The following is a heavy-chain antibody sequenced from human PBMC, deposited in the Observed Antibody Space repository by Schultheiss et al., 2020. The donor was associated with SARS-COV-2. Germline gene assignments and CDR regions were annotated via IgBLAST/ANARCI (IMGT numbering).Heavy chain of an antibody. V-gene: IGHV4-61*02. D-gene: IGHD4-17*01. J-gene: IGHJ5*02. Sequence: LRLSCTVSGGSISSSSYYWSWIRQPAGKGLEWIGRIYTSGSTNYNPSLKSRVTISVDTSKNQFSLKLSSVTAADTAVYYCARDGYGASWGQGTLVTVSS. CDR2: IYTSGST. CDR3: ARDGYGAS. CDR1: GGSISSSSYY.